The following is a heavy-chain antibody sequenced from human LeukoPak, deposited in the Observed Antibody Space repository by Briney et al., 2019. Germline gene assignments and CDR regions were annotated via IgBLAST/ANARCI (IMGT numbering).Heavy chain of an antibody. CDR3: ARSTNYYDSSGYYGYAGY. CDR1: GGTFSSYA. J-gene: IGHJ4*02. Sequence: ASVKVSCKASGGTFSSYAISWVRQAPGQGLEWMGGIIPIFGTANYAQKFQGRATITADESTSTAYMELSSLRSEDTAVYYCARSTNYYDSSGYYGYAGYWGQGTLVTVSS. D-gene: IGHD3-22*01. V-gene: IGHV1-69*13. CDR2: IIPIFGTA.